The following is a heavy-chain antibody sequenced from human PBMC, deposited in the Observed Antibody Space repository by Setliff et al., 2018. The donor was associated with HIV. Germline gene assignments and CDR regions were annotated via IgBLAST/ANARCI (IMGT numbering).Heavy chain of an antibody. CDR3: ARDHCSSSGCYEYSYYGMDV. CDR1: GYSFTNHY. CDR2: INPTGGST. Sequence: GASVKVSCKSSGYSFTNHYMHWVRQAPGQGLEWMGVINPTGGSTTYAQKFQGRVTMTRDTSISTAYMEVSRLRSDDTAVYYCARDHCSSSGCYEYSYYGMDVWGQGTTVTVSS. J-gene: IGHJ6*02. D-gene: IGHD2-2*01. V-gene: IGHV1-2*02.